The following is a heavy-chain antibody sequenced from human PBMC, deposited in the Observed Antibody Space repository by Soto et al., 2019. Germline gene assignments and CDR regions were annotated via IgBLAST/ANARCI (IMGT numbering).Heavy chain of an antibody. J-gene: IGHJ2*01. CDR3: ARESATIIRGVMTYWFFDL. Sequence: QVQLQESGPGLVKPSETLSLTCTVSGGSISSFYWSWIRQPAGKGLEWIGHIYTSGTTNFNPSLKSRVTMSVDTSKNQFSLKLSSATAADTAVYYCARESATIIRGVMTYWFFDLWGRGTLVTVSS. D-gene: IGHD3-10*01. V-gene: IGHV4-4*07. CDR2: IYTSGTT. CDR1: GGSISSFY.